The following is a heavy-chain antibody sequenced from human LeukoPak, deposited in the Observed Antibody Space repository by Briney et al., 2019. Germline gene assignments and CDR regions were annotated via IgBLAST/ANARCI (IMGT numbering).Heavy chain of an antibody. Sequence: GGSLRLSCAASGFTFSSYGMHWVRQAPGKGLEWVAFIRYDGSNKYYADSVKGRFTISRDNSKNTLYLQMNSLRAEDTAVYYCAKDSLDCGGDCYWNLGYWGQGTLVTVSS. D-gene: IGHD2-21*01. CDR1: GFTFSSYG. CDR2: IRYDGSNK. V-gene: IGHV3-30*02. J-gene: IGHJ4*02. CDR3: AKDSLDCGGDCYWNLGY.